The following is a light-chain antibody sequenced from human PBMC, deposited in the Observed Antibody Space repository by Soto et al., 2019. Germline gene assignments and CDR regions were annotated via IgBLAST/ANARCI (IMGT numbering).Light chain of an antibody. CDR1: QSVSSN. J-gene: IGKJ5*01. CDR2: GAS. V-gene: IGKV3D-15*01. CDR3: QQYNNWPPIT. Sequence: IMMKQSPATVSVSPGERATLSCRASQSVSSNLAWYQQKPGQAPRLLIYGASTRATGIPARFSGSGSGTEFTLTISSLQSEDFAVYYCQQYNNWPPITFGQGTRLEIK.